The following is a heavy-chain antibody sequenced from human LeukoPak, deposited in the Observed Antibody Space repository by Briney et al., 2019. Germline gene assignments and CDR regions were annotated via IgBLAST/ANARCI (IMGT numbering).Heavy chain of an antibody. V-gene: IGHV5-10-1*01. D-gene: IGHD4-11*01. CDR2: IDPSDSYT. J-gene: IGHJ6*02. CDR1: GYSFTSYW. CDR3: ARRRGLQYYYGMDV. Sequence: KAGESLKISCKGSGYSFTSYWISWVRPMPGKGLEWMGRIDPSDSYTNYSPSFQGHVTISADKSISTAYLQWSSLKASDTAMYYCARRRGLQYYYGMDVWGQGTTVTVSS.